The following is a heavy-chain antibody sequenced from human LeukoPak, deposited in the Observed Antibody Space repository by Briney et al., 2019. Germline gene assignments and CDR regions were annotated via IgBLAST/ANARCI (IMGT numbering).Heavy chain of an antibody. CDR2: INHSGST. Sequence: SETLSLTCAVYGGSFSGYYWSWIRQPPGKGLEWIGEINHSGSTNYNPSLKSRVTISVDTSKNQFSLKLSSVTAEDTAVYYCARASSLYDILTAFDYWGQGALVTVSS. D-gene: IGHD3-9*01. CDR1: GGSFSGYY. V-gene: IGHV4-34*01. CDR3: ARASSLYDILTAFDY. J-gene: IGHJ4*02.